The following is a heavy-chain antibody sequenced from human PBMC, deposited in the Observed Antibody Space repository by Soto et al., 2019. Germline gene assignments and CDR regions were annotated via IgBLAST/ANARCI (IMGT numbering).Heavy chain of an antibody. CDR2: ITWNSGSI. Sequence: GGSLRLSCAACGFTFDDYAIHWVRQAPWKGLQSVSGITWNSGSIGYAASVKRRFTISRDNAKNSLYLQMNSLRAEDTALYYCAKDAHDHSTYAMDGFRQRTTVALCS. CDR1: GFTFDDYA. CDR3: AKDAHDHSTYAMDG. J-gene: IGHJ6*01. D-gene: IGHD1-1*01. V-gene: IGHV3-9*01.